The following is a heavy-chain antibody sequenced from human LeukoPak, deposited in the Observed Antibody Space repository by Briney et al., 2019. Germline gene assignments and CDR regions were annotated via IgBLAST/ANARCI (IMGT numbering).Heavy chain of an antibody. CDR1: GFTFSSYS. Sequence: GGSLRLSCAASGFTFSSYSMNWVRQVPGKGLEWVSSISSSSSYIYYADSVKGRFTISRDNAKNPLYLQMNSLRAEDTAVYYCARDSGEGWFDPWGQGTLVTVSS. CDR3: ARDSGEGWFDP. CDR2: ISSSSSYI. J-gene: IGHJ5*02. V-gene: IGHV3-21*01. D-gene: IGHD1-14*01.